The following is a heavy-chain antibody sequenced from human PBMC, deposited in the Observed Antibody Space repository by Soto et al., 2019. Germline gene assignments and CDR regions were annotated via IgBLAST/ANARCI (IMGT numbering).Heavy chain of an antibody. Sequence: QVPLVQSGAEMREPGASVKVSCKASGYIFTNYAVTWVRQAPGQGLQWVAWISTYNGDTNYAQNFQGRVAMTTDTSTSIAYMKSMALRSDDTAVYYGASEDDTAWFDYWGQGTLVTVSS. J-gene: IGHJ4*02. CDR3: ASEDDTAWFDY. CDR2: ISTYNGDT. V-gene: IGHV1-18*04. CDR1: GYIFTNYA. D-gene: IGHD3-9*01.